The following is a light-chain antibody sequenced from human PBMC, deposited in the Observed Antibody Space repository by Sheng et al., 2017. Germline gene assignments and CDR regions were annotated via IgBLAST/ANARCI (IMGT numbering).Light chain of an antibody. Sequence: SYVLTQAPSVSVAPGQTARISCGGLNIQSRSVHWYQQKPGQAPVLVVYDDTVRPSGIPERFAGSNSGDTATLTISRVEAGDEADYFCQVWDNSGDPVVFGGGTKLTVL. V-gene: IGLV3-21*02. CDR2: DDT. CDR1: NIQSRS. CDR3: QVWDNSGDPVV. J-gene: IGLJ2*01.